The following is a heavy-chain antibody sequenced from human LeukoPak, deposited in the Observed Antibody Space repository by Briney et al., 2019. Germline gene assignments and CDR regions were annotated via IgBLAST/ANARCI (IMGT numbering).Heavy chain of an antibody. D-gene: IGHD6-19*01. CDR1: VYSLIYLS. Sequence: AAVTVSFMLSVYSLIYLSFHWLREAPGEGREWMGGFDSQYNKMVYSKKFQGRVTMAEDTSADTAYMELTSLRSEDTAVYFCATDRVYRSSGRSWGFFDYWGQGTLVIVSS. V-gene: IGHV1-24*01. J-gene: IGHJ4*02. CDR2: FDSQYNKM. CDR3: ATDRVYRSSGRSWGFFDY.